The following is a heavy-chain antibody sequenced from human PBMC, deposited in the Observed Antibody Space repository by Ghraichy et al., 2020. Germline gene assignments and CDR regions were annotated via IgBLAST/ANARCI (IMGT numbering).Heavy chain of an antibody. J-gene: IGHJ2*01. CDR3: ARQYGAQGYFDL. CDR2: IYPGDSDT. V-gene: IGHV5-51*01. D-gene: IGHD4-17*01. CDR1: GYTFSSSW. Sequence: GESLNISCKGSGYTFSSSWIAWVRQMPGKGLEWMGIIYPGDSDTRYSPSFQGQVTISADKSITTAYLQWSSLKASDTAMYYCARQYGAQGYFDLWGRGTLVTVSS.